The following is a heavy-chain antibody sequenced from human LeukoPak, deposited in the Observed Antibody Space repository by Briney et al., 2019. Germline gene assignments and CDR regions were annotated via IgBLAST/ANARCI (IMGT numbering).Heavy chain of an antibody. J-gene: IGHJ1*01. CDR1: GFTFSSYG. Sequence: GGSLRLSCAASGFTFSSYGMHWVRQAPGKGLEWVAFIRYDGSNKYYADSVKGRFTISRDNSKNTLYLQMNSLRAEDTAVYYCAKDLGATSAEYFQHWGQGTLVTVSS. CDR2: IRYDGSNK. CDR3: AKDLGATSAEYFQH. D-gene: IGHD1-26*01. V-gene: IGHV3-30*02.